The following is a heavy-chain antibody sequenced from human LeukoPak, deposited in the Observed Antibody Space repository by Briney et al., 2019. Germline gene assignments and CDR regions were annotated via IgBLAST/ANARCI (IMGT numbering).Heavy chain of an antibody. V-gene: IGHV3-74*01. CDR3: AKDRETTSSGTFGN. J-gene: IGHJ4*02. CDR2: INNDGSST. D-gene: IGHD6-13*01. CDR1: GFTFSSYW. Sequence: PGGSLRLSCAASGFTFSSYWMHWVRQAPGKGLVWVSRINNDGSSTSYADSVKGRFTISRGNAKNTLYLQMNSLRAEDTAVYYCAKDRETTSSGTFGNWGQGTLVTVSS.